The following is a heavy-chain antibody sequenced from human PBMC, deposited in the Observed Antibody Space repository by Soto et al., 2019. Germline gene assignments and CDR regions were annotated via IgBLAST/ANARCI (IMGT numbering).Heavy chain of an antibody. CDR1: GGSISSYY. CDR3: ARALENAFDI. CDR2: IYYSGST. V-gene: IGHV4-59*01. Sequence: SETLSLTCPVSGGSISSYYWSWIRQPPGKGLEWIGYIYYSGSTNYNPSLKSRVTISVDTSKNQFSLKLSSVTAADTAVYYCARALENAFDIWGQGTMVTVS. J-gene: IGHJ3*02.